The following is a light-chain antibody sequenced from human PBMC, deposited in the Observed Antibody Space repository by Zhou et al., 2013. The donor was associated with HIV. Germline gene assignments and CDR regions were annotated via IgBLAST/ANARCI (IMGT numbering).Light chain of an antibody. Sequence: EIVLTQSPGTLSLSPGERATLSCRASQSVSSSYLAWYQQKPGQAPRLLIYGASSRATGIPDRFSGSGSGTDFTLTISRLEPEDFASYYCQQYDAYSRTFG. CDR3: QQYDAYSRT. V-gene: IGKV3-20*01. CDR1: QSVSSSY. CDR2: GAS. J-gene: IGKJ1*01.